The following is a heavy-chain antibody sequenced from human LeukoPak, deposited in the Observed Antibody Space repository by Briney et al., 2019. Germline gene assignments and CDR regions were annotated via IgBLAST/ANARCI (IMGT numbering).Heavy chain of an antibody. CDR1: GYTFTGYY. Sequence: VSVKVSCKASGYTFTGYYMHWVRQAPGQGLEWMGWINPNSGGTNYAQKFQGRVTMTRDTPISTAYMELSRLRSDDTAVYYCARGSSGWYPPTPNYYYYGMDVWGQGTTVTVSS. CDR2: INPNSGGT. V-gene: IGHV1-2*02. CDR3: ARGSSGWYPPTPNYYYYGMDV. J-gene: IGHJ6*02. D-gene: IGHD6-19*01.